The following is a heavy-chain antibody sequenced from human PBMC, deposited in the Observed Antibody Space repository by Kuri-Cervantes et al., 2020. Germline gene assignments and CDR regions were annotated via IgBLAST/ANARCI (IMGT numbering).Heavy chain of an antibody. J-gene: IGHJ6*02. CDR2: IYPGDSDT. Sequence: GESLKISCKGSGYSFTSYWIGWARQMPGKGLEWMGIIYPGDSDTRYSPSFQGQVTISADKSISTAYLQWSSLKASDTAMYYCASHNYVDIVATDGRDYYYYGMDVWGQGTTVTVSS. D-gene: IGHD5-12*01. CDR3: ASHNYVDIVATDGRDYYYYGMDV. CDR1: GYSFTSYW. V-gene: IGHV5-51*01.